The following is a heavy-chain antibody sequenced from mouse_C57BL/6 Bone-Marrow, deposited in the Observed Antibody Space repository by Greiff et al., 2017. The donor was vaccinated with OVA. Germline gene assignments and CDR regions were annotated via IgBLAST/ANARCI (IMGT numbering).Heavy chain of an antibody. V-gene: IGHV1-80*01. CDR2: IYPGDGDT. CDR1: GYAFSSYW. J-gene: IGHJ1*03. Sequence: VKLQQSGAELVKPGASVKISCKASGYAFSSYWMNWVKQRPGKGLEWIGQIYPGDGDTNYNGKFKGKATLTADKSSSTAYMQLSSLTSEDSAVYFCARTGLRLAYWYFDVWGTGTTVTVSS. D-gene: IGHD2-4*01. CDR3: ARTGLRLAYWYFDV.